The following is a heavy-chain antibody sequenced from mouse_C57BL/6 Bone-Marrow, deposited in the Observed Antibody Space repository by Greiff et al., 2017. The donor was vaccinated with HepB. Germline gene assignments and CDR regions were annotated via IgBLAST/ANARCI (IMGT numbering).Heavy chain of an antibody. V-gene: IGHV1-81*01. CDR1: GYTFTSYG. CDR3: ARYGLRYPYYFDY. J-gene: IGHJ2*01. D-gene: IGHD1-1*01. Sequence: VQLQESGAELARPGASVKLSCKASGYTFTSYGISWVKQRTGQGLEWIGEIYPRSGNTYYNEKFKGKATLTADKSSSTAYMELRSLTSEDSAVYFCARYGLRYPYYFDYWGKGTTLTVSS. CDR2: IYPRSGNT.